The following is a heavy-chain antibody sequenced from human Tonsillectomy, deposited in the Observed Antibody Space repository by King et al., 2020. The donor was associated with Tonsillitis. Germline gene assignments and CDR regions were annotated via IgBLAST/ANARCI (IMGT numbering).Heavy chain of an antibody. CDR1: GASISNGDYY. Sequence: QLQESGPGLVKPSQTLSLTCTVSGASISNGDYYWSWIRQHPGKGLEWIGYISYSGSTYYYPSLQSRVSMSVDTSKNQFSLKLSSVAAADSAVYYCASYAYTFWTSIGWGQGTLVTVSS. CDR2: ISYSGST. CDR3: ASYAYTFWTSIG. V-gene: IGHV4-31*03. J-gene: IGHJ4*02. D-gene: IGHD3/OR15-3a*01.